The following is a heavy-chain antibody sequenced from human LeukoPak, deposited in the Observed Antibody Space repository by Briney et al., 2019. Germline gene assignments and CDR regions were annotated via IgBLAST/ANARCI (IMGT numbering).Heavy chain of an antibody. J-gene: IGHJ6*02. CDR1: GGSISSYY. V-gene: IGHV4-59*08. CDR2: IYYSGST. Sequence: SETLSLTCTVSGGSISSYYWSWIRQPPGKGLEWIGYIYYSGSTNYNPPLKSRVTISVDTSKNQFSLKLSSVTAADTAVYYCARQLAAAAGTGASAYYYGMDVWGQGTTVTVSS. CDR3: ARQLAAAAGTGASAYYYGMDV. D-gene: IGHD6-13*01.